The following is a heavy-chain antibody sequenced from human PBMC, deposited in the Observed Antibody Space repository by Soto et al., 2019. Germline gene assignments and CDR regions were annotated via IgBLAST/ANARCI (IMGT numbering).Heavy chain of an antibody. CDR3: ARGTGNYYYYGMDV. CDR2: IIPIFTTA. Sequence: ASVKVSCKASGGTFNSYAISWARQAPGQGLEWMGGIIPIFTTANYAQKFQGRVTITADESTSTAYMELSSLRSEDTAVYYCARGTGNYYYYGMDVWGQGTTVTVSS. CDR1: GGTFNSYA. V-gene: IGHV1-69*13. J-gene: IGHJ6*02.